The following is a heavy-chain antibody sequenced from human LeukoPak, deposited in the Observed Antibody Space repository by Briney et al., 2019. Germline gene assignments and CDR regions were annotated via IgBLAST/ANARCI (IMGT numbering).Heavy chain of an antibody. CDR1: GFTFSSYA. CDR2: ISYDGNNK. CDR3: ARVVASNGMDV. J-gene: IGHJ6*02. V-gene: IGHV3-30-3*01. D-gene: IGHD2-15*01. Sequence: PGGSLRLSCAASGFTFSSYAMSWVRQAPGKGLEWVAVISYDGNNKYYADSVKGRFTISRDNSKNTLHLQMNSLRAEDTAVYYCARVVASNGMDVWGQGTTVTVSS.